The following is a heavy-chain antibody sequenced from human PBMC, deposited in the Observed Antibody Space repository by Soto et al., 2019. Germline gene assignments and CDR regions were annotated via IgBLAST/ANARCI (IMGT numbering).Heavy chain of an antibody. V-gene: IGHV3-23*01. CDR3: AKVKDNMIVVVITLFDY. J-gene: IGHJ4*02. D-gene: IGHD3-22*01. Sequence: GGSLRLSCAASGFTFSSYAMSWVRQAPGKGLEWVSAISGSGGSTYYADSVKGRFTISRDNSKNTLYLQMNSLRAEDTAVYYCAKVKDNMIVVVITLFDYWGQGTLVTVSS. CDR1: GFTFSSYA. CDR2: ISGSGGST.